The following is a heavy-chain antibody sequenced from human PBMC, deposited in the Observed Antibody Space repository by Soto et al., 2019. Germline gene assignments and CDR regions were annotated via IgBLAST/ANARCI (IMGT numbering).Heavy chain of an antibody. D-gene: IGHD3-22*01. J-gene: IGHJ4*02. CDR2: IYYSGST. Sequence: SETLSLTCTVSGGSISSSSYYWGWIRQPPGKGLEWIGSIYYSGSTYYNPSLKSRVTISVDTSKNQFSLKLSSVTAADTAVYYCARQGYYDSSGYYSNFDYWGQGTLVT. V-gene: IGHV4-39*01. CDR1: GGSISSSSYY. CDR3: ARQGYYDSSGYYSNFDY.